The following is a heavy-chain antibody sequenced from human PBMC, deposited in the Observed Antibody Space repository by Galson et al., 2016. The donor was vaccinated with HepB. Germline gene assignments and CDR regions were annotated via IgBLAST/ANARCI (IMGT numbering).Heavy chain of an antibody. CDR1: GYTFTAYY. V-gene: IGHV1-2*02. CDR3: ARGSGFWSGYWQSWFDP. J-gene: IGHJ5*01. CDR2: ISPNNGDT. D-gene: IGHD3-3*01. Sequence: SVKVSCKASGYTFTAYYIHWVRQAPGQGLEWMGWISPNNGDTKYAQAFQGRVTMTRDTSISTAYMELTRLKSDDTAVYYCARGSGFWSGYWQSWFDPWGQGTLVTVSS.